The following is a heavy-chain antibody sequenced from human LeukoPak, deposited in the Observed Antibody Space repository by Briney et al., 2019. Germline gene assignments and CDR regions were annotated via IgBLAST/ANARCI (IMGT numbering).Heavy chain of an antibody. J-gene: IGHJ4*02. Sequence: GESLKISCKGSGYSFTSYWLGWVRQMPGKGLEWMEIIYPGDSDTRYSPSFQGQVTISADKSISTAYLQWSSLKASDTAMYYCARSPLGELLSSDYWGQGTLVTVSS. CDR2: IYPGDSDT. CDR1: GYSFTSYW. CDR3: ARSPLGELLSSDY. V-gene: IGHV5-51*01. D-gene: IGHD3-10*01.